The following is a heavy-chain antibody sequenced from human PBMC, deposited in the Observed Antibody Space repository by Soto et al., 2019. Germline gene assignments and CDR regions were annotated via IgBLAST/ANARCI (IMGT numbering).Heavy chain of an antibody. Sequence: EVQLVESGGGLVQPGGSLRLSCAASGFTFSSYEMNWVRQAPGKGLEWVSYISSSGSTIYYADSVKGRFTISRDNAKNSLYLQMNSLRAEDTAVYYCARDAGSYPYYYYGMDVWGQGTTVTVSS. V-gene: IGHV3-48*03. CDR1: GFTFSSYE. J-gene: IGHJ6*02. D-gene: IGHD1-26*01. CDR3: ARDAGSYPYYYYGMDV. CDR2: ISSSGSTI.